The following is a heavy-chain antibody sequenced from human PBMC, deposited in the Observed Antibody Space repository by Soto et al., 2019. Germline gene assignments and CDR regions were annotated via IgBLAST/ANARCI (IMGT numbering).Heavy chain of an antibody. CDR1: GCTFSSYG. CDR3: AKAPKSDSGSYFYYYYYGMDV. J-gene: IGHJ6*02. D-gene: IGHD1-26*01. Sequence: AXGSLILSFTASGCTFSSYGMHWVRQAPGKGLEWVAVISYDGSNKYYADSVKGRFTISRDNSKNTLYLQMNSLRAEDTAVYYCAKAPKSDSGSYFYYYYYGMDVWGQGTTVTVSS. V-gene: IGHV3-30*18. CDR2: ISYDGSNK.